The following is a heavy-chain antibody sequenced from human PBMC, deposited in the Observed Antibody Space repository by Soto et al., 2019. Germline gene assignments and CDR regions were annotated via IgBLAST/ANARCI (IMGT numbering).Heavy chain of an antibody. CDR2: IYHSGST. D-gene: IGHD4-4*01. CDR1: GGSITSDGYS. CDR3: ARGMTTVTTLDY. J-gene: IGHJ4*02. V-gene: IGHV4-30-2*01. Sequence: SDTLSLTCAVSGGSITSDGYSWTCIRQPPGKGLEWVGYIYHSGSTYYNPSLKSRVTISVDRSKNQFSLKLSSVTAADTAVYYCARGMTTVTTLDYWGQGTLVTVS.